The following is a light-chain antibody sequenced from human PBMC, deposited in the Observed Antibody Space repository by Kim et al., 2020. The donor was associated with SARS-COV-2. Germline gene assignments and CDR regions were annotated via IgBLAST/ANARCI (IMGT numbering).Light chain of an antibody. CDR2: DVS. Sequence: ALSPKETATLSCRASQSVKNYLAWYQHKPGQAPRLLIYDVSNRATGIPARFSGSGSGTDFTLTISSLEPEDFALYYCQRSSGPITFGQGTRLEIK. CDR3: QRSSGPIT. V-gene: IGKV3-11*01. CDR1: QSVKNY. J-gene: IGKJ5*01.